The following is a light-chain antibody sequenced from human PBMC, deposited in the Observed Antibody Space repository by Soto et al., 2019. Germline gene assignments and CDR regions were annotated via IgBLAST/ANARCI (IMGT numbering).Light chain of an antibody. CDR1: QSISSY. CDR2: AAS. J-gene: IGKJ4*01. Sequence: DSQMTQSPSSLSASVGDKVAITCRASQSISSYLNWYQQKPGKAPKLLIYAASSLQSGVPSRFSGSGSGTDFTLTISSLQPEDFATYYCQQSYSTPHFGGGTKVDIK. V-gene: IGKV1-39*01. CDR3: QQSYSTPH.